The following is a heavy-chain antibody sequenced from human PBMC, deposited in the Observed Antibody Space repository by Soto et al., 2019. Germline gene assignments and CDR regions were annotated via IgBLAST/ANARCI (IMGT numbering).Heavy chain of an antibody. CDR2: ISYDGSNK. CDR3: AREYGSGSSLYYYYYGMDV. D-gene: IGHD3-10*01. V-gene: IGHV3-30-3*01. J-gene: IGHJ6*02. Sequence: PGGSLRLSCAASGFTFSSYAMHWVRQAPGKGLEWVAVISYDGSNKYYADSVKGRFTISRDNSKNTLYLQMNSLRAEDTAVYYCAREYGSGSSLYYYYYGMDVWGQGTTVTVSS. CDR1: GFTFSSYA.